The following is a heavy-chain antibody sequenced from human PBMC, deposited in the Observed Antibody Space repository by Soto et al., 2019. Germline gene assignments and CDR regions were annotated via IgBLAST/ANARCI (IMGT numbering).Heavy chain of an antibody. Sequence: QVQLVESGGGVVQPGRSLRLSCAASGFTFSSYGMHWVRQAPGKGLEWVAVISYDGSNKYYADSVKGRFTISRDNSKNTLYLQMNSLRAEDTAVYYCAWGVYPAYWGQGTLVTVSS. J-gene: IGHJ4*02. CDR3: AWGVYPAY. D-gene: IGHD6-13*01. CDR2: ISYDGSNK. V-gene: IGHV3-30*03. CDR1: GFTFSSYG.